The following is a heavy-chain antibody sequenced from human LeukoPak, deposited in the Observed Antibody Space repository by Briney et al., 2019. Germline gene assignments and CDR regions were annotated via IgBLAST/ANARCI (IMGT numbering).Heavy chain of an antibody. CDR3: ARLIGASQFREPVNDY. J-gene: IGHJ4*02. D-gene: IGHD1-14*01. Sequence: MTSETLSLTCTVSGGSISSYYWSWIRQPPGKGLEWIGYIYYSGSTSYNPSLKSRVTISVDTSKKQFSLKLSSVTAADTAVYYCARLIGASQFREPVNDYWGQGTLVTVSS. CDR2: IYYSGST. V-gene: IGHV4-59*12. CDR1: GGSISSYY.